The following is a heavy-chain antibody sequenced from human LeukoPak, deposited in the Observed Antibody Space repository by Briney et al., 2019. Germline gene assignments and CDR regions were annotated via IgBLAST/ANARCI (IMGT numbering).Heavy chain of an antibody. V-gene: IGHV4-34*01. D-gene: IGHD2-15*01. CDR3: ASFFNCSGGSCYSVFDY. CDR1: GGSFSGYY. J-gene: IGHJ4*02. Sequence: PSETLSLTCAAYGGSFSGYYWSWIRQPPGKGLEWIGEINHSGSTNYNPSLKSRVTISVDTSKNQFSLKLSSVTAADTAVYYCASFFNCSGGSCYSVFDYWGQGTLVTVSS. CDR2: INHSGST.